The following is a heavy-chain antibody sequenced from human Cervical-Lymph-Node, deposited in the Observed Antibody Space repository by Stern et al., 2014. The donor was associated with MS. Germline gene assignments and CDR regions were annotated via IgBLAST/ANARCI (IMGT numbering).Heavy chain of an antibody. CDR3: ARQRYFDY. CDR1: GYTFTSYW. CDR2: IFPGGSYI. J-gene: IGHJ4*02. Sequence: VQLVQSGPEAKRPGESLKISFQASGYTFTSYWIGWERQMPGKGLEWITFIFPGGSYIRSSPSFQGQVTISADNSSSTAYLQWNNLKASDTAIYYCARQRYFDYWGQGTLVTVSS. V-gene: IGHV5-51*01.